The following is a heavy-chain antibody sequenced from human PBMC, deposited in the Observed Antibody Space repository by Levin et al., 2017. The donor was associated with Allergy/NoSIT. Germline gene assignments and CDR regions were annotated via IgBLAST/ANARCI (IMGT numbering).Heavy chain of an antibody. Sequence: GESLKISCAAFGFTFSNYAMGWVRQAPGKGLEWVSSISGGGGGSTSYADSVQGRFTISRDSSKNTLYLQMNSLKVEDTAVYYCASGGGASDYWGQGTLVTVSS. V-gene: IGHV3-23*01. CDR2: ISGGGGGST. CDR1: GFTFSNYA. D-gene: IGHD2-21*01. J-gene: IGHJ4*02. CDR3: ASGGGASDY.